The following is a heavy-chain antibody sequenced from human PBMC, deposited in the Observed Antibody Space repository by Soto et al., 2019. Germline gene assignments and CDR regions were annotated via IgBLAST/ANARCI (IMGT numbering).Heavy chain of an antibody. J-gene: IGHJ4*02. CDR1: VFTFSTYT. Sequence: GGSLRLSCSASVFTFSTYTMLLVRQAPGKGLEYVSAISDYGGGSYYVDSVKGRFTISRDDPKNTLYLEMGSLRPEDTGVYYCATGYSSGWLEIYWGQGTLVTASS. D-gene: IGHD6-19*01. V-gene: IGHV3-64D*06. CDR3: ATGYSSGWLEIY. CDR2: ISDYGGGS.